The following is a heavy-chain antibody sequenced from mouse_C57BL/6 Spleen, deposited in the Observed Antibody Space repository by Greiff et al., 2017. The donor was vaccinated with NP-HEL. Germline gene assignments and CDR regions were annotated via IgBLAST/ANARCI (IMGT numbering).Heavy chain of an antibody. J-gene: IGHJ3*01. CDR2: IYPGDGDT. CDR3: ARFSTAQATSWFAY. Sequence: VQLQQSGPELVKPGASVKISCKASGYAFSSSWMNWVKQRPGKGLEWIGRIYPGDGDTNYNGKFKGKATLTADKSSSTAYMQLSSLTSEDSAVYFWARFSTAQATSWFAYWGQGTLVTVSA. D-gene: IGHD3-2*02. V-gene: IGHV1-82*01. CDR1: GYAFSSSW.